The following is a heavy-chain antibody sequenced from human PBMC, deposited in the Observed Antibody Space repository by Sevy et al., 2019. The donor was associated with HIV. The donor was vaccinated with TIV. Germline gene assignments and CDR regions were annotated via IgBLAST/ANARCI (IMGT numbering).Heavy chain of an antibody. Sequence: GGYLRLSCAASGFSFSSYWMHWVRQAPGKGLEWVSRSNSDEISRRYADSVMGRFTISRDNAKNTLYLQMENLRFEDKAIYYRARAHYYYDSTRYMGIDAFDVWGQGTTVTVSS. CDR3: ARAHYYYDSTRYMGIDAFDV. J-gene: IGHJ3*01. D-gene: IGHD3-22*01. CDR2: SNSDEISR. CDR1: GFSFSSYW. V-gene: IGHV3-74*01.